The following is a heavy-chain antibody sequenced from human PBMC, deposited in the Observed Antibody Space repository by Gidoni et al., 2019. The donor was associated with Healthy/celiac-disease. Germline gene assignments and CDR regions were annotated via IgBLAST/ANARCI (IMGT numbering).Heavy chain of an antibody. J-gene: IGHJ4*02. Sequence: VQLVESGGGVVQPGRSLRLSCAASGFTFSSYAMHWVRQAPGKGLEWVAVISYDGSNKYYAGSVKGRFTISRDNSKNTLYLQMNSLRAEDTAVYYCARGGTAMGLHFDYWGQGTLVTVSS. V-gene: IGHV3-30-3*01. CDR2: ISYDGSNK. CDR3: ARGGTAMGLHFDY. D-gene: IGHD5-18*01. CDR1: GFTFSSYA.